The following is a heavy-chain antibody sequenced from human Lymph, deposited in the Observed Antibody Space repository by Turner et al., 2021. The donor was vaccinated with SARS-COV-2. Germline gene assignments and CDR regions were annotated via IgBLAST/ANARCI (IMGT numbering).Heavy chain of an antibody. V-gene: IGHV3-23*01. CDR2: ISGSGGST. CDR3: AKDRVLPPAIWNYYYYYGMDV. Sequence: EVQLLESGGGLVQPGGSLRLSCAASGLTFSSYGMSWVRQAPGKGLAWFSVISGSGGSTYYADSVKSRFTISRDNSKNTLYLQMNSLRAEYTAVYYCAKDRVLPPAIWNYYYYYGMDVLGQGTTVTVSS. J-gene: IGHJ6*02. CDR1: GLTFSSYG. D-gene: IGHD2-2*02.